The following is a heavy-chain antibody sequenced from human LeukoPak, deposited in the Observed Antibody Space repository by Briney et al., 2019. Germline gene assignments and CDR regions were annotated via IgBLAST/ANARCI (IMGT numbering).Heavy chain of an antibody. V-gene: IGHV3-23*01. CDR1: GFTFSSYA. Sequence: GGSLRLSCAASGFTFSSYAMSWVRQAPGKGLEWVSAISGSGGSTYYADSVKGRFTISRDNSKNTLYLQMNSLRAEDTALYYCAKQYDSSGYYLTSDFDYWGQGTLVTVSS. CDR3: AKQYDSSGYYLTSDFDY. D-gene: IGHD3-22*01. J-gene: IGHJ4*02. CDR2: ISGSGGST.